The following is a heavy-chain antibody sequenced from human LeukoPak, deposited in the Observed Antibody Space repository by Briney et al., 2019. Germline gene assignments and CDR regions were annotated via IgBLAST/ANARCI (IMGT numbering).Heavy chain of an antibody. J-gene: IGHJ4*02. CDR3: AKDGYVSWAYQLSHFDY. V-gene: IGHV3-23*01. D-gene: IGHD2-2*03. CDR1: AFTFSSYT. Sequence: GGSLRLSCAASAFTFSSYTMSWVRQAPGKGLEWVSAISNSGGSTYYADSVEGRFTISRDNSKNTPYLQMNSLRAEDTAVYYCAKDGYVSWAYQLSHFDYWGQGTLVTVSS. CDR2: ISNSGGST.